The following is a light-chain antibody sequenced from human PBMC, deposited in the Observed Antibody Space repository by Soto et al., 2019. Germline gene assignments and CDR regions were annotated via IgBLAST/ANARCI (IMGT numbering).Light chain of an antibody. CDR2: GAS. Sequence: EIVMTQSPATLSVSPGERATLSCRASQSVSSNLAWYQQKPGQAPRLLIYGASTRATGIPARFSGSGSGTESTLTISSMQSEAFAFSFCQQYQNCTQSTFGQGTRVEIK. J-gene: IGKJ5*01. CDR1: QSVSSN. V-gene: IGKV3-15*01. CDR3: QQYQNCTQST.